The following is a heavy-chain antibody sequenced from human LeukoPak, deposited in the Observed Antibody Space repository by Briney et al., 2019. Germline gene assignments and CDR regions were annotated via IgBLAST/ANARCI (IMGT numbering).Heavy chain of an antibody. CDR2: IYHSGDR. CDR3: ARHYSSGWYPFDY. D-gene: IGHD6-19*01. CDR1: GGSISSYY. V-gene: IGHV4-59*08. Sequence: SETLSLTCTVSGGSISSYYWGWIRQPPGKGLEWIGSIYHSGDRNFNPSLKSRVSISVDTSNNQFSLELSSVTAADTAVYYCARHYSSGWYPFDYWGQGTLVTVSS. J-gene: IGHJ4*02.